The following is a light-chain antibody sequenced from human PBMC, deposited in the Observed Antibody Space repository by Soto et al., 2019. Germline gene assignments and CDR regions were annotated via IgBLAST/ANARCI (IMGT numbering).Light chain of an antibody. CDR2: EVT. CDR3: SSYAGSNKL. CDR1: SSDIGGYEH. Sequence: QPVLTQPPSASGSLGQSVTISCTGTSSDIGGYEHVSWYQQYPGKAPKLMIYEVTRRPSGVPDRFSGSKSGNTASLTVSGLQAEDEADYYCSSYAGSNKLFGGGTKLTVL. V-gene: IGLV2-8*01. J-gene: IGLJ3*02.